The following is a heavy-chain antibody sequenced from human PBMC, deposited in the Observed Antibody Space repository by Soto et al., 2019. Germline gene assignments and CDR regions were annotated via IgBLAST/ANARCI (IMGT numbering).Heavy chain of an antibody. V-gene: IGHV3-48*03. CDR2: ISGRTNYT. CDR3: ARRRGEWVSSALYNWFEP. CDR1: GFTFSISE. D-gene: IGHD3-10*01. Sequence: GGSLRLSCAASGFTFSISEMNWVRQAPGKGLEWISHISGRTNYTKYTDSVKGRFSISRDNAKNSLYLQMDSLRVEDTAIYYCARRRGEWVSSALYNWFEPWGQGTLVTVSS. J-gene: IGHJ5*02.